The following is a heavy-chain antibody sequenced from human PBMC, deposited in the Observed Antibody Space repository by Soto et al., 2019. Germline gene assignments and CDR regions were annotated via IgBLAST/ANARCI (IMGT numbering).Heavy chain of an antibody. J-gene: IGHJ6*02. Sequence: GGSLKLSCAAPGFTFSSYGMHWVRQAPGKGLEWVAVIWYDGSNKYYADSVKGRFTISRDNSKDTLYLQMNSLRAEDTAVYYCARAYSVRGISYYYYCTDVWRQGTTVTVS. D-gene: IGHD3-10*01. CDR3: ARAYSVRGISYYYYCTDV. CDR1: GFTFSSYG. V-gene: IGHV3-33*01. CDR2: IWYDGSNK.